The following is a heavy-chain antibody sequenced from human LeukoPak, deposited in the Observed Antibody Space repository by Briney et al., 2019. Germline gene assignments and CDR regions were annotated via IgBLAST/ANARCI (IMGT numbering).Heavy chain of an antibody. J-gene: IGHJ4*02. CDR1: GFIFTDYA. Sequence: GGSLRLSCAASGFIFTDYAMCWVRQAPGKGLERVSGIGGGGSTYYADSVKGRFTISRDNSKNTLYLQMNSLRAEDTAVYYCAKEDDFWSGYYHYWGQGTLVTVSS. D-gene: IGHD3-3*01. CDR3: AKEDDFWSGYYHY. V-gene: IGHV3-23*01. CDR2: IGGGGST.